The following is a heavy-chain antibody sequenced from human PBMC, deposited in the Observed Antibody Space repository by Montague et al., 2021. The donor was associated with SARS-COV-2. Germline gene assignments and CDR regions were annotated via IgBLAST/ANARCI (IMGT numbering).Heavy chain of an antibody. D-gene: IGHD1-1*01. CDR3: ARHRANAGSFDI. J-gene: IGHJ3*02. Sequence: TLSLTCTVSGGSITVSRYDWGWIRQPPGKGLEWIGSVHYTGTTSYNASLKSRLTISADTSENQFSLKMTSVTASDTAVYYCARHRANAGSFDIWGQGTMVTVSS. CDR1: GGSITVSRYD. V-gene: IGHV4-39*01. CDR2: VHYTGTT.